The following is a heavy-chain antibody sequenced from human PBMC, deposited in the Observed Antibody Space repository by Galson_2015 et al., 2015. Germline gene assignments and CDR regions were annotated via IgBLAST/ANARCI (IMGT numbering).Heavy chain of an antibody. Sequence: SLRLSCAASEFTFRNYWVVWVRQTPEKGLQWVAKIKYDGSQTFYVDSVKGRFTISRDNAENSLDLQMNSLRADDTAVYYCARDANRGGEFDYWGQGALVTVSS. CDR3: ARDANRGGEFDY. V-gene: IGHV3-7*03. CDR1: EFTFRNYW. D-gene: IGHD1-14*01. CDR2: IKYDGSQT. J-gene: IGHJ4*02.